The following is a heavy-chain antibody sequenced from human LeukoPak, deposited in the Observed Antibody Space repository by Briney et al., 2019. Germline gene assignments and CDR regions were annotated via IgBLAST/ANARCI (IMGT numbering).Heavy chain of an antibody. Sequence: SETLSLTCTVSGGSISSSSYYWGWIRQPPGKGLEWIGEIYHSGSTNYNPSLKSRVTISVDESKNQFSLKLSSVTAADTAVYYCARASRGYSFLGRNFDYWGQGTLVTVSS. V-gene: IGHV4-39*07. CDR3: ARASRGYSFLGRNFDY. CDR2: IYHSGST. J-gene: IGHJ4*02. D-gene: IGHD5-18*01. CDR1: GGSISSSSYY.